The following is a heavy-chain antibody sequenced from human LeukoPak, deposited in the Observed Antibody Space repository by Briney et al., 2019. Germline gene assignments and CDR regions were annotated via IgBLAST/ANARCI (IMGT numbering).Heavy chain of an antibody. D-gene: IGHD3-3*01. V-gene: IGHV4-59*01. J-gene: IGHJ4*02. Sequence: CTVXXGXXXSXXWSWIXQXPXXGXXXXXXXYYSGSTNYNPSLKSRVTISVDTSKNQFSLKLSSVTAADTAVYYCARAHQSYDFWSGYHYYFDYWGQGTLVTVSS. CDR2: XYYSGST. CDR1: XGXXXSXX. CDR3: ARAHQSYDFWSGYHYYFDY.